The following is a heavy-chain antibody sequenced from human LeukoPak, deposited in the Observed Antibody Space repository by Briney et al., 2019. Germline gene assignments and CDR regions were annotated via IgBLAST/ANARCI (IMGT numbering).Heavy chain of an antibody. CDR3: AKGALDIVVVPAATPLY. CDR2: ISGSGGST. V-gene: IGHV3-23*01. D-gene: IGHD2-2*03. Sequence: GGPLRLSCAASGFTFSSYAMSWVRQAPGKGLEWVSAISGSGGSTYYADSVKGRFTISRDNSKNTLYLQMNSLRAEDTAVYYCAKGALDIVVVPAATPLYWGQGTLVTVSS. CDR1: GFTFSSYA. J-gene: IGHJ4*02.